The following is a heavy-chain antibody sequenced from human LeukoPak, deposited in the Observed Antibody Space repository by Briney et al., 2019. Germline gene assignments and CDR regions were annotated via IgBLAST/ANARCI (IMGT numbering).Heavy chain of an antibody. V-gene: IGHV3-7*01. D-gene: IGHD5-12*01. CDR3: ARDLGHTGYDLYDY. J-gene: IGHJ4*02. Sequence: GGSLRLSCAVSGINFRGYWMAWVRQAPGKGLEWVADMKQDGSEKYYVDSVKGRFTISRDNAKNSLYLEMNSLRVEDTAVYYCARDLGHTGYDLYDYWGQGTLVTVSS. CDR2: MKQDGSEK. CDR1: GINFRGYW.